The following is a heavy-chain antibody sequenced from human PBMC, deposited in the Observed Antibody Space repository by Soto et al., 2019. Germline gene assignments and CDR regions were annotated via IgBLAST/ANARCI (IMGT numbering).Heavy chain of an antibody. J-gene: IGHJ3*02. CDR3: ATLVVTPLNAFDI. Sequence: QLQLQESGPGLVKPSETLSLTCTVSGGSISSSSYYWGWIRQPPGKGLEWIGSIYYSGSTYYNPSLKSRVTISVDTSKNQFSLKLSSVTAADTAVYYCATLVVTPLNAFDIWGQGTMVTVSS. CDR2: IYYSGST. CDR1: GGSISSSSYY. V-gene: IGHV4-39*01. D-gene: IGHD3-22*01.